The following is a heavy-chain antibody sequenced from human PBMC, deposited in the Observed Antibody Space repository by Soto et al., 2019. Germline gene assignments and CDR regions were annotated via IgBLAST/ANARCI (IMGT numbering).Heavy chain of an antibody. J-gene: IGHJ1*01. Sequence: ASVKVSCKASGYTFTGYYMHWVRQAPGRGLEWMGWINPNSGGTNYAQKFQGWVTMTRDTSISTAYMELSRLRSDDTAVYYCARVYCGGDCYLGSHEYFQHWGQGTLVTVSS. D-gene: IGHD2-21*02. V-gene: IGHV1-2*04. CDR1: GYTFTGYY. CDR3: ARVYCGGDCYLGSHEYFQH. CDR2: INPNSGGT.